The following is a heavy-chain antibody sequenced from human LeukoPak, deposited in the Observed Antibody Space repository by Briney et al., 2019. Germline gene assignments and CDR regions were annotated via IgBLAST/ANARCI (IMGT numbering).Heavy chain of an antibody. Sequence: NPSETLSVSCTVSGGSISSYYWSWIRQPAGKGLEGIGRIYTSGSTNYNPSLKSRVTMSVDTSENQFSLKLSAVTAADTAVYYCARDVGDYYYYYMDVWGKGTTVTVSS. CDR1: GGSISSYY. CDR2: IYTSGST. V-gene: IGHV4-4*07. CDR3: ARDVGDYYYYYMDV. J-gene: IGHJ6*03. D-gene: IGHD3-10*01.